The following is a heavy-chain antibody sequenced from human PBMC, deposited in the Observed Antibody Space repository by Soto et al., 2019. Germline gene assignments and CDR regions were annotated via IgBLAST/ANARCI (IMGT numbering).Heavy chain of an antibody. CDR1: GFNLSSYS. D-gene: IGHD3-10*01. Sequence: EVQLVESGGGLVQPGGSLRLSCSAAGFNLSSYSLTWVRQAPGKGLECVSYISSTSKNTIYYADSVKGRFTISRDNAQNSLYLQMNSLRDEDTAVYYCARGYASGIYYDWGQATLVTVSS. CDR2: ISSTSKNTI. V-gene: IGHV3-48*02. J-gene: IGHJ4*02. CDR3: ARGYASGIYYD.